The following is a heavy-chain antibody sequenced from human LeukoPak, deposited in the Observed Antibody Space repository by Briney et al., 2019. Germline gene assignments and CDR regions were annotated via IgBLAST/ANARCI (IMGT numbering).Heavy chain of an antibody. CDR3: AGGPQFSGSHGF. J-gene: IGHJ4*02. D-gene: IGHD1-26*01. CDR2: INDGGNII. CDR1: GFTFSNFE. V-gene: IGHV3-48*03. Sequence: GGSLRLSCEVSGFTFSNFEMAWVRQGPGMGQEWLAYINDGGNIIRYADTVRGRFTISRDSVKKSGFLQMNSLRVDDTAIYYCAGGPQFSGSHGFWGQGTLVTVSS.